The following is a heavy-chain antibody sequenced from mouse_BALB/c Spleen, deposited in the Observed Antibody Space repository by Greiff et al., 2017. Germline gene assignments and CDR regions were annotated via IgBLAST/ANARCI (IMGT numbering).Heavy chain of an antibody. CDR2: ISYSGST. Sequence: VQLKESGPGLVKPSQSLSLTCTVTGYSITSDYAWNWIRQFPGNKLEWMGYISYSGSTSYNPSLKSRISITRDTSKNQFFLQLNSVTTEDTATYYCARLLRLNWYFDVWGAGTTVTVSS. V-gene: IGHV3-2*02. J-gene: IGHJ1*01. CDR3: ARLLRLNWYFDV. CDR1: GYSITSDYA. D-gene: IGHD1-2*01.